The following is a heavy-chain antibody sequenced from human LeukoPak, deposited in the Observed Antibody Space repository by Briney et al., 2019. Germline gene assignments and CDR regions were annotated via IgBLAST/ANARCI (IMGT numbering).Heavy chain of an antibody. Sequence: PGRSLRLSCAASGFTFSSYAMHWVRQAPGKGLEWVAVISYDGSNKYYADSVKGRFTISRDNSKNTLYLQMNSLRAEDTAVYYCARDWDYGSGSYGRFDPWGQGTLVTVSS. CDR3: ARDWDYGSGSYGRFDP. J-gene: IGHJ5*02. V-gene: IGHV3-30-3*01. D-gene: IGHD3-10*01. CDR1: GFTFSSYA. CDR2: ISYDGSNK.